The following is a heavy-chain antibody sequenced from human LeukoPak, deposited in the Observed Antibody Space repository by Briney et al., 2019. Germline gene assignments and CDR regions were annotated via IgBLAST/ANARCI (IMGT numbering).Heavy chain of an antibody. CDR3: ARTGPSTKFIY. J-gene: IGHJ4*02. D-gene: IGHD1-14*01. Sequence: SETLSLTCTVSGGSISSYYWSWIRQPPGKGLEWIGYIYYSGSTNYNPSLKSRVTISVDTSKNQFSLKLSSVTAADTAVYYCARTGPSTKFIYWGQGTLVTVSS. CDR1: GGSISSYY. CDR2: IYYSGST. V-gene: IGHV4-59*08.